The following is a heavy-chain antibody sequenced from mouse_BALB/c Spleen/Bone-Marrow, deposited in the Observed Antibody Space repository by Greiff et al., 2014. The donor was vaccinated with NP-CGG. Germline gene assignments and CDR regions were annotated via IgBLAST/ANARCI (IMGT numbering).Heavy chain of an antibody. Sequence: DVKLQESGGGLVKPGGSLKLSCAASGFTFSSYAMSWVRQTPEKRLEWVATISSGGGYTYYPDSVKGRFTISGDNAKNTLYLQMSSLRSEDAAMYYCARKSYYDYDGRHWFAYWGQGTLVTVSA. CDR2: ISSGGGYT. V-gene: IGHV5-9-3*01. J-gene: IGHJ3*01. CDR1: GFTFSSYA. D-gene: IGHD2-4*01. CDR3: ARKSYYDYDGRHWFAY.